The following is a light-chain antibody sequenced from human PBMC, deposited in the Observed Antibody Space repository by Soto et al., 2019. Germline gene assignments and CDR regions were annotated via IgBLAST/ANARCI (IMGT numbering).Light chain of an antibody. CDR1: SSDVGGYNY. CDR3: TSYTSSSTVL. Sequence: QSALTQPASVSGSPGQSITISCIGTSSDVGGYNYVSWYQQHPGKAPKLMIYDVSNRPSGISNRFSGSKSGNTASLTIFGLQAEDEADYYCTSYTSSSTVLFGGGTKLTVL. J-gene: IGLJ3*02. V-gene: IGLV2-14*01. CDR2: DVS.